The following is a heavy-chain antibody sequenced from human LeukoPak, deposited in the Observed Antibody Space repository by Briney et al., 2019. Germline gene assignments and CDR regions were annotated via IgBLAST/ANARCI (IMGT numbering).Heavy chain of an antibody. CDR2: ISGSGGGT. CDR1: GFTFSSYA. CDR3: AKVVGATTAGLFDY. V-gene: IGHV3-23*01. Sequence: GGSLRLSCAASGFTFSSYAMSWVRQAPGKGLEWVSAISGSGGGTYYADSVKGRFTISRDNSKNTLYLQMNSLRAEDTAVYYCAKVVGATTAGLFDYWGQGTLVTVSS. D-gene: IGHD1-26*01. J-gene: IGHJ4*02.